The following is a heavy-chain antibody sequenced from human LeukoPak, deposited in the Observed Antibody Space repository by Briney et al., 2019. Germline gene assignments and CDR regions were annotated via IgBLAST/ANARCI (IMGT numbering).Heavy chain of an antibody. CDR3: AKSRAALVVRGVGPHL. Sequence: GGSLRLSCAASEFTFNSYAMSWVRQAPGKGLEWVSTIAGSGGSTYYADSVKGRFTISRDNSNNALYLQMDSLRPEDTAVYYCAKSRAALVVRGVGPHLWGQGTLVTVSS. CDR1: EFTFNSYA. D-gene: IGHD3-10*01. J-gene: IGHJ5*02. CDR2: IAGSGGST. V-gene: IGHV3-23*01.